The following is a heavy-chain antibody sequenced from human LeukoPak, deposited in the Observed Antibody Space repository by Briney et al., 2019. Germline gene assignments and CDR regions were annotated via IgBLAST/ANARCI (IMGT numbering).Heavy chain of an antibody. Sequence: TSQTLSLTCALSGDIVSSNSAAWDWIRQSPSRGLEWLVRTYYMSKWYNDYAVSVKSRITISPDTSKNQFSLQLNSVTPEDTAVYYCAREGSSWYGEYYFDYWGQGTLVTVSS. CDR3: AREGSSWYGEYYFDY. V-gene: IGHV6-1*01. CDR1: GDIVSSNSAA. CDR2: TYYMSKWYN. D-gene: IGHD6-13*01. J-gene: IGHJ4*02.